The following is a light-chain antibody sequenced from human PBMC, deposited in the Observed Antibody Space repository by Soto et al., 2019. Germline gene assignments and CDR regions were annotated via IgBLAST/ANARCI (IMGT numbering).Light chain of an antibody. CDR1: SSDVGGYNY. Sequence: QSALTQPASVSGSPGQSITISCTGTSSDVGGYNYVSWYQQHPGKAPKLMIYDVSNRPSGVSNRFSGSKSGNTASLTISGLQAEAEADYYCNSYTSSSTLDVVFGGGTKLTVL. V-gene: IGLV2-14*01. J-gene: IGLJ2*01. CDR2: DVS. CDR3: NSYTSSSTLDVV.